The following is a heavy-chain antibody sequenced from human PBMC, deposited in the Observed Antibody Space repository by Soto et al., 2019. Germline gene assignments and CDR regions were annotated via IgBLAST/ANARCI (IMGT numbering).Heavy chain of an antibody. CDR1: GFSLSTSGMS. D-gene: IGHD3-10*01. J-gene: IGHJ5*02. CDR3: AHSSLVTVYHYYFVT. Sequence: QITLKESGPTLVKPTQTLTLTCTFSGFSLSTSGMSVGWIRQPPGKALEWLALIYWDDDKRYSPSLKSRLTITKDTSKNRVVLTIPNTDPVDTATDFGAHSSLVTVYHYYFVTWGQGTRVTVTS. CDR2: IYWDDDK. V-gene: IGHV2-5*02.